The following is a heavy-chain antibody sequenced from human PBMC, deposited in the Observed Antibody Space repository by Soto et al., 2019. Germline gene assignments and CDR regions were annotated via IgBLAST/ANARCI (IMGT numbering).Heavy chain of an antibody. CDR3: ARSGTGRITMIRGRYYFDY. CDR2: MNPSSGDT. Sequence: QVQLVQSGAEVKKPGASVKVSCKASGYTSTTYYMHWVRQAPGRGLEWMGIMNPSSGDTTYAQKFRGRVTMTRDTSTSTVYMELSSLRSEDTAIYYCARSGTGRITMIRGRYYFDYWGQGTLVTVSS. D-gene: IGHD3-10*01. CDR1: GYTSTTYY. V-gene: IGHV1-46*01. J-gene: IGHJ4*02.